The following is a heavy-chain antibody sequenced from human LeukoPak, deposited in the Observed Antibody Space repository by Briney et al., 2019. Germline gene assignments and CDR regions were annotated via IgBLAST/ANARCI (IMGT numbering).Heavy chain of an antibody. D-gene: IGHD2-8*01. V-gene: IGHV1-8*03. CDR3: AREGGVTYCTNGVCHFDY. J-gene: IGHJ4*02. CDR2: MNPNSGNT. CDR1: GYTFTSYD. Sequence: GASVKVSCKASGYTFTSYDINWVRQATGQGLEWMGWMNPNSGNTGNAQKFHGRVTITRNTSISTAYMELSSLRSEDTAVYYCAREGGVTYCTNGVCHFDYWGQGTLVTVSS.